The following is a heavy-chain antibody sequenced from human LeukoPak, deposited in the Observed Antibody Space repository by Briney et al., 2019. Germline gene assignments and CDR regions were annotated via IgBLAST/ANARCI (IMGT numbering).Heavy chain of an antibody. CDR3: ARAQYSSSWYDDFDI. J-gene: IGHJ3*02. CDR1: GHTFSSYS. D-gene: IGHD6-13*01. Sequence: GGSLRLSCAASGHTFSSYSMNWVRQSPGRGLEWVSSISSSSSHIYYAHSVKGRFTISRDNAKNSLYLQMNSLRAEDTAVYYCARAQYSSSWYDDFDIWGQGTMVTVSS. V-gene: IGHV3-21*01. CDR2: ISSSSSHI.